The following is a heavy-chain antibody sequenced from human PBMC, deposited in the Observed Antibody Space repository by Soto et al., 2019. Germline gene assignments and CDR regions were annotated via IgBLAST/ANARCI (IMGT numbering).Heavy chain of an antibody. J-gene: IGHJ6*02. CDR2: IIPIFGTA. Sequence: GASVKVSCKASGYTFSSYAISRVRQAPGQGLEWMGGIIPIFGTANYAQKFQGRVTITADESTSTAYMELSSLRSEDTAVYYCARVGYSYGFRYYYGMDVWGQGTTVTVSS. CDR1: GYTFSSYA. V-gene: IGHV1-69*13. D-gene: IGHD5-18*01. CDR3: ARVGYSYGFRYYYGMDV.